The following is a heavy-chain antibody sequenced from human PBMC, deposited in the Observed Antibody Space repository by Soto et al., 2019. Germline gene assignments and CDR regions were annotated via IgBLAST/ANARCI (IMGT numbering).Heavy chain of an antibody. CDR1: GFTFSSYA. CDR3: AKAGIVVVPAAIYYGMDV. D-gene: IGHD2-2*01. V-gene: IGHV3-23*01. CDR2: LSGSGGST. J-gene: IGHJ6*02. Sequence: EVQLLESGGGLVQPGGSLRLSCAASGFTFSSYAMSWVRQAPGKGLEWVSALSGSGGSTYYADSVKGRFTISRDNSKQTLYLQMKSLRAEDTAVYYCAKAGIVVVPAAIYYGMDVWGQGTTVTVSS.